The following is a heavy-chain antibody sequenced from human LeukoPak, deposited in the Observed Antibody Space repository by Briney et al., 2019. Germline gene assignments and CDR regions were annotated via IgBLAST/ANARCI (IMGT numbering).Heavy chain of an antibody. J-gene: IGHJ3*02. CDR2: INPSGGST. CDR3: ARRAAGDLSDAFDI. CDR1: GYTFTSYY. V-gene: IGHV1-46*01. D-gene: IGHD6-13*01. Sequence: ASVKVSCKASGYTFTSYYIHWVRQAPGQGLEWVGLINPSGGSTSYAQKFQGRLTMTRDTSISTAYMELSRLRSDDTAVYYCARRAAGDLSDAFDIWGQGTKVTVSS.